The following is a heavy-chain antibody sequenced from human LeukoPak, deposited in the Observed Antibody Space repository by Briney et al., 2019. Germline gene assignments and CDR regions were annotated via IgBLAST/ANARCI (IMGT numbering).Heavy chain of an antibody. D-gene: IGHD5-18*01. J-gene: IGHJ6*02. CDR3: ARSRSRYSPGYYYGMDV. CDR2: IHHSGST. Sequence: SGTLSLTCTVSGGDVSSYYWSWIRQPPGKGLEWLGYIHHSGSTNYNPSLKSRVTISVDTSKNQFSLKLSSVTAADTAVYYCARSRSRYSPGYYYGMDVWGQGTTVTVFS. CDR1: GGDVSSYY. V-gene: IGHV4-59*02.